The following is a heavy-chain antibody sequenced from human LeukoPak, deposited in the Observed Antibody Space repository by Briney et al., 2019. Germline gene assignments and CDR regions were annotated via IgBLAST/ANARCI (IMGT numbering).Heavy chain of an antibody. D-gene: IGHD6-13*01. V-gene: IGHV1-46*01. CDR3: ARDSSKCSLDY. J-gene: IGHJ4*02. CDR1: GYTFTSYN. CDR2: INPNGGST. Sequence: ASVKVSCKASGYTFTSYNMHWVRQAPGQGLEWMGIINPNGGSTSYAQKFQGRVTMTRDTSTSTVYMELSSLRSEDTALYFCARDSSKCSLDYWGQGTLVTVSS.